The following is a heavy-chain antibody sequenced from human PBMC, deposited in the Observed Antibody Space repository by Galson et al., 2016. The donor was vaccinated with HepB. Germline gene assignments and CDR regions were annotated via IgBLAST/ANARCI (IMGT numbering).Heavy chain of an antibody. Sequence: SLRLSCAASGFTFSRYGMHWVRQAPGKGLEWVALIWSDGSNKYYADSVKGRFTISRDNSKNTAYLQMNSLRAEDRAVYYCAKLDCGRDCPRDDWGQGTQVTVS. CDR2: IWSDGSNK. V-gene: IGHV3-33*06. D-gene: IGHD2-21*02. CDR3: AKLDCGRDCPRDD. CDR1: GFTFSRYG. J-gene: IGHJ4*02.